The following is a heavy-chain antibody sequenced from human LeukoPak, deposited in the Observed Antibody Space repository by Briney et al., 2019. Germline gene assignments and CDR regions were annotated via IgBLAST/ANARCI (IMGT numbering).Heavy chain of an antibody. V-gene: IGHV3-7*05. CDR1: GFTFGSYW. Sequence: GGSLRLSCAASGFTFGSYWMTWVRQAPGKGLECVANIKPDGSEKYYVDSVEGRFTISRDNAKNSLFLEMNSLRAEDTAVYYCARGRVAVAGSYEYWGQGTLVSVSS. CDR3: ARGRVAVAGSYEY. J-gene: IGHJ4*02. CDR2: IKPDGSEK. D-gene: IGHD6-19*01.